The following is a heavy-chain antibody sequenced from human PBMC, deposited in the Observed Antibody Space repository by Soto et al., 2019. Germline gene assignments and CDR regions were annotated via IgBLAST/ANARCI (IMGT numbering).Heavy chain of an antibody. CDR2: SSPDGST. CDR3: SVSIFGVVHY. CDR1: GFSLRSQW. V-gene: IGHV3-74*03. J-gene: IGHJ4*02. Sequence: EAQVVESGGGLAQPGGSLRLSCAASGFSLRSQWMHWIRQTPGKGLEWVSRSSPDGSTLYADSVKGRFTISRDNAKNTVYLQMNSLRVEDTDMYSCSVSIFGVVHYWGQGTLVTVSS. D-gene: IGHD3-3*01.